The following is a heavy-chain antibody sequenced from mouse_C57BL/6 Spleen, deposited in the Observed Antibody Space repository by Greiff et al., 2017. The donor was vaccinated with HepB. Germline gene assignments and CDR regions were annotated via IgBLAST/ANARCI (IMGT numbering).Heavy chain of an antibody. Sequence: VQLQQPGAELVKPGASVKMSCKASGYTFTSYWITWVKQRPGQGLEWIGDIYPGSGSTNYNEKFKSKATLTVDTSSSTAYMQLSSLTSEDSAVYYCARRVNYYGSSLYYAMDYWGQGTSVTVSS. CDR2: IYPGSGST. V-gene: IGHV1-55*01. CDR3: ARRVNYYGSSLYYAMDY. D-gene: IGHD1-1*01. J-gene: IGHJ4*01. CDR1: GYTFTSYW.